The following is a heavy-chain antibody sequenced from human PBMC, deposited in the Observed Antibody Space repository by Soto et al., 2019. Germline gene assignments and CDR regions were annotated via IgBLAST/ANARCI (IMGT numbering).Heavy chain of an antibody. CDR1: GGSFSGYY. CDR2: INHSGST. CDR3: ARASYYGSGIGRSHAFDY. V-gene: IGHV4-34*01. J-gene: IGHJ4*02. D-gene: IGHD3-10*01. Sequence: QVQLQQWGAGLLKPSETLSLTCAVYGGSFSGYYWNWIRPSPRKGLEWSGEINHSGSTNYNPSLKSRGTLGVDTAKKQVFLNLSSRTAADPAVYYCARASYYGSGIGRSHAFDYWGQGAMGTGFS.